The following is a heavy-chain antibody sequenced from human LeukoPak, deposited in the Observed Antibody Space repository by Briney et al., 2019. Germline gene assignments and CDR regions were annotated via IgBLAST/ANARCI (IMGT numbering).Heavy chain of an antibody. Sequence: GASVKVSCKASGYTFTGYYMHWVRQAPGQGLEWMGWINPNSGGTNYAQKFQGRVTMTRDTSISTAHMELSRLRSDDTAVYYCASGRVAVAAHFQRTSPDFDYWGQGTLVTVSS. D-gene: IGHD6-19*01. V-gene: IGHV1-2*02. J-gene: IGHJ4*02. CDR1: GYTFTGYY. CDR3: ASGRVAVAAHFQRTSPDFDY. CDR2: INPNSGGT.